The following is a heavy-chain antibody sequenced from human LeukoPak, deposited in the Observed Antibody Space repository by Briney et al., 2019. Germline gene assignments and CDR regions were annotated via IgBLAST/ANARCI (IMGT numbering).Heavy chain of an antibody. CDR2: ISGSATGT. D-gene: IGHD3-22*01. CDR1: GFTFSSYA. V-gene: IGHV3-23*01. Sequence: PGGSLRLSCAASGFTFSSYAMRWVRQAPGKGLEWVSTISGSATGTYYADSVKGRFTISRDNSKNTLYLQMNSLRAEDTAVYYCAKKYPNSSGYYWDYWGQGTLVTVSS. CDR3: AKKYPNSSGYYWDY. J-gene: IGHJ4*02.